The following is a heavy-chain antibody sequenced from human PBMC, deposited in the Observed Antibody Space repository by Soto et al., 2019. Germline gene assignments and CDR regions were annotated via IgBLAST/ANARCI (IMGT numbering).Heavy chain of an antibody. J-gene: IGHJ5*02. CDR1: GGTFSSYA. CDR2: IIPSFGTA. V-gene: IGHV1-69*12. CDR3: ARTTTIHDVPGWFDP. D-gene: IGHD3-10*02. Sequence: QVQLVQSGAAVKKPGSSVKVSCKASGGTFSSYAISWVRQAPGQGLEWMGGIIPSFGTANYAQKFQGRVTMTADESTSTAYRELSSLRSEDTAVYYCARTTTIHDVPGWFDPWGQGTLGTVSS.